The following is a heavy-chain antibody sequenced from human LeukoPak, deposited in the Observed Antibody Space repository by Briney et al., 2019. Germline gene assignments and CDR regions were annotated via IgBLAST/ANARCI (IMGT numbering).Heavy chain of an antibody. Sequence: GGSLRLSCAASGFTFDEYTMHWVRQTPGKGLQWVSLISWDGRTTYYADSVKGRFTISRDNSKNSLYLQMYSLRTDDTALYYCAKDAYGGNGFGYWGQGTLVTVSS. V-gene: IGHV3-43*01. CDR3: AKDAYGGNGFGY. D-gene: IGHD4-23*01. CDR1: GFTFDEYT. CDR2: ISWDGRTT. J-gene: IGHJ4*02.